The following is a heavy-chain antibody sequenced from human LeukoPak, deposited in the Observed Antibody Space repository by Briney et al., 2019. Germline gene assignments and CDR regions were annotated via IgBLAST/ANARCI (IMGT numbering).Heavy chain of an antibody. CDR2: SNK. Sequence: GGSLRLSCAAWGYTLSSYSVHWVRQAPGKGLEWVAGSNKYYADSVKGRFTISRDNSKNTLYLQMNSLRAEDTAVYYCAEVLGYQEVFDYWGQGTLVTVSS. V-gene: IGHV3-30*02. CDR3: AEVLGYQEVFDY. CDR1: GYTLSSYS. J-gene: IGHJ4*02. D-gene: IGHD2-15*01.